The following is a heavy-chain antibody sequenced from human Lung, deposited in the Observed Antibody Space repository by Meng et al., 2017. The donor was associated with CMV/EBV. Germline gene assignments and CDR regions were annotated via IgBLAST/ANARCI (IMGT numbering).Heavy chain of an antibody. J-gene: IGHJ1*01. CDR3: ARGSGSPEH. Sequence: SCTASGFTFGVYAMTWVRQAPGKRLGWIGFIRNRTRGGTTEYAASVKGRFSILSDDSKSIADLQMDSVKIEDTGVYFCARGSGSPEHWGQGTRVTVSS. D-gene: IGHD3-10*01. CDR1: GFTFGVYA. CDR2: IRNRTRGGTT. V-gene: IGHV3-49*04.